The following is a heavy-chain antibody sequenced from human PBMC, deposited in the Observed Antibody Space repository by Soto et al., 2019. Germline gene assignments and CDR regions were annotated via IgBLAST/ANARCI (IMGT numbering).Heavy chain of an antibody. Sequence: QVQLLESGGGLVKPGGSLRLSCAASGFTFSDYYMSWIRQAPGKGLEWVSYINSRSSYTNYADSLKGRFTISRDNAKNSLYLQMNSLRAEDTAVYYCARAPSGHLDYWGQGTLVTVSS. CDR1: GFTFSDYY. CDR2: INSRSSYT. D-gene: IGHD1-26*01. CDR3: ARAPSGHLDY. V-gene: IGHV3-11*05. J-gene: IGHJ4*02.